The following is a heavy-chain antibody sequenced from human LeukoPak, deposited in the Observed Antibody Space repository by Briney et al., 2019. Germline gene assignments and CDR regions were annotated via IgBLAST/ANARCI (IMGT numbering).Heavy chain of an antibody. Sequence: AETLSLTCAVYGGSFSGYYWRCIRQPPGKGPEWIGEINHSGNTNYNTSLESRVTISGDSSKNLFSLKLSSVTAADTAGYYCARAHVWGSYRLYYLDYWGEGTLVTVSS. CDR3: ARAHVWGSYRLYYLDY. V-gene: IGHV4-34*01. D-gene: IGHD3-16*02. CDR2: INHSGNT. CDR1: GGSFSGYY. J-gene: IGHJ4*02.